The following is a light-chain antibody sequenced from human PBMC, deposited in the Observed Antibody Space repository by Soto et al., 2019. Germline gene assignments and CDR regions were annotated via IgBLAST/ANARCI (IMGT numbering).Light chain of an antibody. J-gene: IGKJ1*01. CDR1: QSFSSNY. V-gene: IGKV3-20*01. Sequence: EIVLTQSPGTLSLSPGERATLSCRASQSFSSNYLAWYQQKPGQAPRLLIFGASSRATGIPDRFSGSGSGTDFTLTISRLEPEDFAVYYGQQYGGSPGTFGQGTKVEIK. CDR2: GAS. CDR3: QQYGGSPGT.